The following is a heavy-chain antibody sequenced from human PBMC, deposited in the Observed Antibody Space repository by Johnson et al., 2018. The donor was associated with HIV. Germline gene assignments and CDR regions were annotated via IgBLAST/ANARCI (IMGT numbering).Heavy chain of an antibody. D-gene: IGHD1-26*01. Sequence: MQLVESGGGLVQPGGSLRLSCAASGFTFSSYAMSWVRQAPGKGLEWVSAISGSGGSTDYADSVKGRVTISRDNSKNPLYLQMNSLRAEYTAVSYCAGDGGELVGGSVAFDIWCQGTMVTFSS. CDR1: GFTFSSYA. CDR2: ISGSGGST. CDR3: AGDGGELVGGSVAFDI. V-gene: IGHV3-23*04. J-gene: IGHJ3*02.